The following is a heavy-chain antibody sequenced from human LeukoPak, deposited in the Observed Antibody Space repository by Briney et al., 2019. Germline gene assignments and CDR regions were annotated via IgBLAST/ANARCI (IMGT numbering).Heavy chain of an antibody. CDR1: GYTFTSYG. V-gene: IGHV1-18*01. CDR3: ARVPKQLYYMDV. D-gene: IGHD6-13*01. CDR2: ISAYNGNT. J-gene: IGHJ6*03. Sequence: ASVTVSCKASGYTFTSYGISWVQQAPGQGLEWMGWISAYNGNTNYAQKLEGRVTMTTDTSTSTAYMELRSLRSDDTAVYYCARVPKQLYYMDVWGKGTTVTVSS.